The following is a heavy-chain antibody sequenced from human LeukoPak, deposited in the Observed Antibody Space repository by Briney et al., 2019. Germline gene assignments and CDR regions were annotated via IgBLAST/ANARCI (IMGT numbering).Heavy chain of an antibody. CDR3: ARPRLPGLEEQWLLI. D-gene: IGHD6-19*01. V-gene: IGHV5-51*01. J-gene: IGHJ3*02. CDR1: GYTFAKYW. Sequence: LGESLNISCQASGYTFAKYWISWVRQMPGKGLEWMGMIYPVDSDTRYSPSFQGQVTISADKSISTAYLQWSSLKASDSAMYYCARPRLPGLEEQWLLIWGQGTMVTVSS. CDR2: IYPVDSDT.